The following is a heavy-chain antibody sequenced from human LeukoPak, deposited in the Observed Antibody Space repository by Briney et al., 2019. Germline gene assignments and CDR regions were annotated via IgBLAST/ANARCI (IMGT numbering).Heavy chain of an antibody. J-gene: IGHJ4*02. V-gene: IGHV3-74*01. CDR1: GFTFSSYW. CDR2: INSDGSTT. CDR3: AKDRGRYYDSSGYYWGYYFDS. Sequence: GGSLRLSCGASGFTFSSYWMHWVRQAPGKGLVWISRINSDGSTTSYADSVKGRFTISRDNSKNTLYLQMSSLRAEDTAVYYCAKDRGRYYDSSGYYWGYYFDSWGQGILVTVST. D-gene: IGHD3-22*01.